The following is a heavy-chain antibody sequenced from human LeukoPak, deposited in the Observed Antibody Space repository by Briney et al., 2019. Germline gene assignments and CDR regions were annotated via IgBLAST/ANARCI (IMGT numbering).Heavy chain of an antibody. V-gene: IGHV1-2*07. D-gene: IGHD2-8*01. J-gene: IGHJ4*02. CDR3: ARYAGSLVLYY. CDR1: RYTPTEYY. Sequence: ASVKDSCKDPRYTPTEYYVHSGRQAPGQGLEWMGWINPNRGGTNYAHKFQGRVTMTRDTSISAVSIDLSSLNCGDTGVYYCARYAGSLVLYYRGQGTLVPVSS. CDR2: INPNRGGT.